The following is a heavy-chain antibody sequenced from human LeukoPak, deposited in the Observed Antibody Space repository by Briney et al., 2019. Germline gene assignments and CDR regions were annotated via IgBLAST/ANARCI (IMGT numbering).Heavy chain of an antibody. CDR3: ARELYPTYYYDSSGPQDAFDI. V-gene: IGHV1-2*02. D-gene: IGHD3-22*01. CDR1: GYTFTGYY. J-gene: IGHJ3*02. CDR2: INPNSGGT. Sequence: ASVKVSCKASGYTFTGYYMHWVRQAPGQGLEWMGWINPNSGGTNCAQKFQGRVTMTRDTSISTAYMELSRLRSDDTAVYYCARELYPTYYYDSSGPQDAFDIWGQGTMVTVSS.